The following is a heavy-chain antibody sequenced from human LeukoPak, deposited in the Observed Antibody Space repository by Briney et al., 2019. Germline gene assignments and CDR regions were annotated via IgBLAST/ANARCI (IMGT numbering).Heavy chain of an antibody. Sequence: PSQTLSLTCTVSGGSISSGGYYWSWIRQPAGKGLEYLGRIYSTGSTNYNPSLRSRVTISVDTSKNHFSLKLSSVTAADTAVYYCARRVGDYYDSSGYAFDIWGQGTMVTVSS. CDR2: IYSTGST. J-gene: IGHJ3*02. D-gene: IGHD3-22*01. CDR3: ARRVGDYYDSSGYAFDI. CDR1: GGSISSGGYY. V-gene: IGHV4-61*02.